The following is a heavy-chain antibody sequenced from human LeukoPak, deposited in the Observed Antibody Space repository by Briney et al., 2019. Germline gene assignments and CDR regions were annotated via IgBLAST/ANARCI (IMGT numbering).Heavy chain of an antibody. V-gene: IGHV4-34*01. D-gene: IGHD3-22*01. CDR1: GGSFSGYY. J-gene: IGHJ3*02. CDR2: INHSGST. CDR3: ARQYRVTMIVVVIPDAFDI. Sequence: SETLSLTCAVYGGSFSGYYWSWIRQPPGKGLEWIGEINHSGSTNYNPSLKSRVTISVDTSKNQFSLKLSSVTAADTAVYYCARQYRVTMIVVVIPDAFDIWGQGTMVTVSS.